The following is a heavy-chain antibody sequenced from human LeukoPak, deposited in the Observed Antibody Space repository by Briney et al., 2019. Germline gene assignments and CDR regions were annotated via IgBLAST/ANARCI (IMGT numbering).Heavy chain of an antibody. D-gene: IGHD1-26*01. V-gene: IGHV3-23*01. Sequence: GGSVRLSCAASGFTFSSYAMSWVRQAPGKGLEWVSVISGSGGSTYYADSVKGRFTISRDNSKNTLYLQMNSLRAEDTAVYYCQRETDAFDIWGQGTLVTVSS. CDR1: GFTFSSYA. CDR3: QRETDAFDI. CDR2: ISGSGGST. J-gene: IGHJ3*02.